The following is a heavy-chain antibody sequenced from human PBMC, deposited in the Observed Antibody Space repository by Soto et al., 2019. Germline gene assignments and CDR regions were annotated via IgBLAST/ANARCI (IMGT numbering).Heavy chain of an antibody. CDR3: ARTSSGWYGDFSYYYYYGMDV. J-gene: IGHJ6*02. CDR1: GFTFSSYS. Sequence: PGGSLRLSCAASGFTFSSYSMNWVRQAPGKGLEWVSYTSSSSSTIYYADSVKGRFTISRDNAKNSLYLQMNSLRDEDTAVYYCARTSSGWYGDFSYYYYYGMDVWGQGSTVTVSS. D-gene: IGHD6-19*01. CDR2: TSSSSSTI. V-gene: IGHV3-48*02.